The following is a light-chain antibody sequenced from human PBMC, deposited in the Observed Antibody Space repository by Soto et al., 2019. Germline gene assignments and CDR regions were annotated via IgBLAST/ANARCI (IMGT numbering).Light chain of an antibody. V-gene: IGKV3-20*01. CDR3: QQDGTAPPT. J-gene: IGKJ4*01. CDR2: GAS. Sequence: EIVLTQSPGTLSLSPGERATLSCRASQSVYRSYLAWYQQKPGQAPRLLIYGASSRATGIPDRFSGSGSGTDFTLTISRLEPEDFAVYSCQQDGTAPPTFGGGTKVEIK. CDR1: QSVYRSY.